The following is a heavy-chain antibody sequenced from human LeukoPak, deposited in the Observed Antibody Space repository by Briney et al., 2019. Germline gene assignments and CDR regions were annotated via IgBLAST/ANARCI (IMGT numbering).Heavy chain of an antibody. D-gene: IGHD5-12*01. Sequence: GGSLRLSCAASGFTFSSYAMSWVRQAPGKGLEWVSTISGSGATYYADSVKGRFTISRDSSKNTLYLQVNSLRAEDTAVYYCAEGESNSGWLLFDYWGQGTLVTVSS. J-gene: IGHJ4*02. CDR1: GFTFSSYA. CDR2: ISGSGAT. V-gene: IGHV3-23*01. CDR3: AEGESNSGWLLFDY.